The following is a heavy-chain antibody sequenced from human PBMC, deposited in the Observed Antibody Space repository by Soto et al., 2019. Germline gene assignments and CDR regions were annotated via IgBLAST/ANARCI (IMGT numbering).Heavy chain of an antibody. CDR2: ISSSSSYI. Sequence: GGSLRLSCAASGLTFIYYPLHWVRQAPGKGLEWVSSISSSSSYIYYADSVKGRFTISRDNAKNSLYLQMNSLRAEDTAVYYCARAYVNTAMVKRGQGTLVTVSS. D-gene: IGHD5-18*01. V-gene: IGHV3-21*01. CDR3: ARAYVNTAMVK. J-gene: IGHJ4*02. CDR1: GLTFIYYP.